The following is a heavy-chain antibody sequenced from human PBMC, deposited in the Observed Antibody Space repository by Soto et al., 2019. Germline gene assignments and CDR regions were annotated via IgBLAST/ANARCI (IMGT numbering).Heavy chain of an antibody. Sequence: GGSLRLSCAASGFTFDTYGMHWVRQAPGKGLEWLSVISYDGNNTYYADSVKGRFTVSRDNSKNTLYLQMNSLRIEDTATYYCASSSYFYDSSGHYNYIDPWGQGCLVT. J-gene: IGHJ5*02. V-gene: IGHV3-30*03. CDR2: ISYDGNNT. D-gene: IGHD3-22*01. CDR3: ASSSYFYDSSGHYNYIDP. CDR1: GFTFDTYG.